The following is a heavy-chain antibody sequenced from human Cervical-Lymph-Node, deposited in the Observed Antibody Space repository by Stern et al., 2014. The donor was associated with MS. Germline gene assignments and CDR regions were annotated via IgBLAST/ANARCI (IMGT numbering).Heavy chain of an antibody. CDR3: AKDMSETGYSYGPFDS. CDR2: IRWTSGDI. D-gene: IGHD5-18*01. Sequence: EVQLAESGGGLVPPGRSLRLICAASGFTFDDYAMHCVRQRPGTGPEWASGIRWTSGDIHYADSVKGRFTISRDNAKNSLYLQMNVLTAEDTALYYCAKDMSETGYSYGPFDSWGQGTLVTVSS. CDR1: GFTFDDYA. V-gene: IGHV3-9*01. J-gene: IGHJ4*02.